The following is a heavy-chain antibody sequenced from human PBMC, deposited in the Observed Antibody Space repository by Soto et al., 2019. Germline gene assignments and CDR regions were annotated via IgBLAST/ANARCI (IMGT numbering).Heavy chain of an antibody. CDR3: AREGYCSSTSCYTGYFDL. V-gene: IGHV4-4*07. CDR1: GGSISSYY. J-gene: IGHJ2*01. D-gene: IGHD2-2*02. Sequence: SETLSLTCTVSGGSISSYYWSWIRQPAGKGLEWIGRIHTSGSTNYNPSLKSRVTMSVDTSKNQFSLKLSSVTAADTAVYYCAREGYCSSTSCYTGYFDLWGRGTLVTVS. CDR2: IHTSGST.